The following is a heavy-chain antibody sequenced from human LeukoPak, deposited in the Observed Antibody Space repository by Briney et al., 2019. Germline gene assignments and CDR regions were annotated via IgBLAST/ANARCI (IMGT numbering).Heavy chain of an antibody. CDR3: ARQRGLVSAAALADY. CDR1: GGSISSSSYY. Sequence: SETLSLTCTVSGGSISSSSYYWGWIRQPPGKGLEWIGSIYYSGSTYYNPSLKSRVTISVDTSKNQFSLKLSSVTAADTAVYYCARQRGLVSAAALADYWGQGTLVTVSS. V-gene: IGHV4-39*01. D-gene: IGHD2-2*01. CDR2: IYYSGST. J-gene: IGHJ4*02.